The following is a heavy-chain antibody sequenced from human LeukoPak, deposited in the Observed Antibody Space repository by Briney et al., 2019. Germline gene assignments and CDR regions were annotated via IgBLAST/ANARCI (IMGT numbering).Heavy chain of an antibody. J-gene: IGHJ6*02. CDR2: INHSGST. Sequence: KPSETLSLTCAVYGGSFSGYYWSWIRQPPGKGLEWIGEINHSGSTNYNPSLKSRVTISVDTSKNQFSLKLSSVTAADTAVYYCARGGYYSSDGMDVWGQGTTVTVSS. CDR1: GGSFSGYY. V-gene: IGHV4-34*01. CDR3: ARGGYYSSDGMDV. D-gene: IGHD3-22*01.